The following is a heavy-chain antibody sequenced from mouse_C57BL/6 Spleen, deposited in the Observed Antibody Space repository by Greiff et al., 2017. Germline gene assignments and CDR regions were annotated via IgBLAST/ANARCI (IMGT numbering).Heavy chain of an antibody. CDR2: IHPNSGST. V-gene: IGHV1-64*01. D-gene: IGHD1-1*01. CDR1: GYTFTSYW. Sequence: QVQLQQPGAELVKPGASVKLSCKASGYTFTSYWMHWVKQRPGQGLEWIGMIHPNSGSTNSNEKFKSKATLTVDKSSSTAYMQLSSLTSEDSAVYYCAATVSYAMDYWGQGTSVTVSS. J-gene: IGHJ4*01. CDR3: AATVSYAMDY.